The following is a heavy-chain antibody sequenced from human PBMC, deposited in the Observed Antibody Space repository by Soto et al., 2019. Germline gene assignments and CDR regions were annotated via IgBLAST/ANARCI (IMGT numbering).Heavy chain of an antibody. J-gene: IGHJ4*02. CDR2: IYYSGST. Sequence: QLQLQESGPGLVKPSETLSLTCTVSGGSISSSSYYWGWIRQPPGKGLEWIGSIYYSGSTYYNPSLKSRVTIAVDTSKNQFSRKLSSVTAADTAVYYCARSSYYYDGGGNDYWGQGTLVTVSS. CDR1: GGSISSSSYY. V-gene: IGHV4-39*01. D-gene: IGHD3-22*01. CDR3: ARSSYYYDGGGNDY.